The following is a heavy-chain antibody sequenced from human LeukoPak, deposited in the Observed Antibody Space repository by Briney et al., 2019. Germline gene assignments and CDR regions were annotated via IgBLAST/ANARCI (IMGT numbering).Heavy chain of an antibody. CDR2: IDYSGST. Sequence: SETLSLTCTVSGGSISSSSYYWDWTRHPPGKGLEWIGTIDYSGSTYYNPSLKCRVTISVDTSKNQFSLKVTSVTAADTAMYYCARGSTYYDILSGYLFDYWGRGTLVTVSS. D-gene: IGHD3-9*01. V-gene: IGHV4-39*02. J-gene: IGHJ4*02. CDR3: ARGSTYYDILSGYLFDY. CDR1: GGSISSSSYY.